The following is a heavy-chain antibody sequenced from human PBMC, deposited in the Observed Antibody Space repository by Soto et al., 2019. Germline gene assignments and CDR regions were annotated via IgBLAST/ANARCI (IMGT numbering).Heavy chain of an antibody. D-gene: IGHD3-3*01. J-gene: IGHJ4*02. CDR2: IKEDGSEK. CDR3: VRRITIFGVVIKRYYDY. Sequence: EVQLVESGGGLVQPGGSLRLSCAASGFTFSTYWMSWVRQAPGKGLEWVANIKEDGSEKYYVDSVKGRFTISRDNAKNSLYLQMNGLRAEDTAVYYCVRRITIFGVVIKRYYDYWGQGTLVTVSS. V-gene: IGHV3-7*01. CDR1: GFTFSTYW.